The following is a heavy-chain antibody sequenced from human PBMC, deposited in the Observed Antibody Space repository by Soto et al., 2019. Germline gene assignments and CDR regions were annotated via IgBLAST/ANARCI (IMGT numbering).Heavy chain of an antibody. V-gene: IGHV1-69*13. CDR3: ARVGSSSFSAADNSYYFDY. CDR2: IIPIFGTA. CDR1: GGTFSSYA. D-gene: IGHD6-6*01. Sequence: SLKVSCKASGGTFSSYAISWVRQAPGQGLEWMGGIIPIFGTANYAQKFQGRVTITADESTSTAYMELSSLRSEDTAVYYCARVGSSSFSAADNSYYFDYWGQGTLVTVSS. J-gene: IGHJ4*02.